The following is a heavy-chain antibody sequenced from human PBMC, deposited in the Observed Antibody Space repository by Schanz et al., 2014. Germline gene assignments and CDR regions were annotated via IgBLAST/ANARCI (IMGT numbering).Heavy chain of an antibody. CDR3: ARNYEWFES. Sequence: QLQLVQSGAEVKKPGASVKISCGTFGKRYFIHWVRQAPGQGLEWVGMIDPRGASTTYAQKFQGRLSLTGDMSTSTLYLELRSLTSEDTAVYYCARNYEWFESWGQGTLVTVSS. CDR2: IDPRGAST. D-gene: IGHD3-16*01. J-gene: IGHJ5*01. CDR1: GKRYF. V-gene: IGHV1-46*02.